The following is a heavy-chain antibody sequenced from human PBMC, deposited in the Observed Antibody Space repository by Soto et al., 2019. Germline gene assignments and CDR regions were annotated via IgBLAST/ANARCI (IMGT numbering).Heavy chain of an antibody. Sequence: PGGSLKLSCTASGFTFGDYAMSWFRQAPGKGLEWVGFIRSKAYGGTTEYAASVKGRFTISRDDSKSIAYLQMNSLKTEDTAVYYCTREFGGDYVWGSYRPWFDPWGQGTLVTVSS. V-gene: IGHV3-49*03. J-gene: IGHJ5*02. D-gene: IGHD3-16*02. CDR2: IRSKAYGGTT. CDR1: GFTFGDYA. CDR3: TREFGGDYVWGSYRPWFDP.